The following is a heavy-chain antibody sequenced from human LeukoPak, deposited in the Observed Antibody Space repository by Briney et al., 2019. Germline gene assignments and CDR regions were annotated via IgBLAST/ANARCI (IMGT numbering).Heavy chain of an antibody. D-gene: IGHD6-13*01. J-gene: IGHJ4*02. V-gene: IGHV3-21*01. CDR2: ISSSSSYI. CDR1: GFTFSSYS. CDR3: ARDRFEIAAAGTLLFDY. Sequence: GGSLRLSCAASGFTFSSYSMNWVRQAPGKGLEWVSSISSSSSYIYYADSVKGRFTISRDNAKNSLYLQMNSLRAEDTAVYYCARDRFEIAAAGTLLFDYWGQGTLVTVSP.